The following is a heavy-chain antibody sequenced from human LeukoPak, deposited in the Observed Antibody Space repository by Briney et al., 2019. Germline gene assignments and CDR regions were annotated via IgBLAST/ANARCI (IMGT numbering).Heavy chain of an antibody. Sequence: SETLSLTCTVSSGSISNYYWSWVQQPPGKGLQWMGYISKSGYTNYNPSLKRRLTISIDTSNNQFSLKLTSVTAADTAVYYCAGGTYYSGGWGWFDPWGQGTLVTVSS. CDR2: ISKSGYT. J-gene: IGHJ5*02. D-gene: IGHD6-19*01. CDR3: AGGTYYSGGWGWFDP. CDR1: SGSISNYY. V-gene: IGHV4-59*01.